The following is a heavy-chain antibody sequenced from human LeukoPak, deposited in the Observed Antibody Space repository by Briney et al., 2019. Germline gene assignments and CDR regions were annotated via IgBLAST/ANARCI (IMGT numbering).Heavy chain of an antibody. CDR3: AKTVDSSGYSDY. CDR1: GFTFSSYW. V-gene: IGHV3-7*01. CDR2: IKQDGSEK. D-gene: IGHD3-22*01. Sequence: GGSLRLSCAASGFTFSSYWMSWVRQAPGKGLEWVANIKQDGSEKYYADSVKGRFTISRDNSKNTLYLQMNSLRAEDTAVYYCAKTVDSSGYSDYWGQGTLVTVSS. J-gene: IGHJ4*02.